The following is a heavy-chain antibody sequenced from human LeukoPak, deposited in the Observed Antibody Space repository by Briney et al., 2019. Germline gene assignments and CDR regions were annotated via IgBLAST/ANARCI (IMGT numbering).Heavy chain of an antibody. D-gene: IGHD3-10*01. J-gene: IGHJ3*02. CDR3: ARDRGTIEAFDI. CDR1: GGSISSGGYY. CDR2: IYHSGST. Sequence: SETLSLTCTVSGGSISSGGYYWSWIRQPPGKGLEWIGYIYHSGSTYYNPSLKSRVTISVDRSKNQFSLKLSSVTAADTAVYYCARDRGTIEAFDIWGQGTMATVSS. V-gene: IGHV4-30-2*01.